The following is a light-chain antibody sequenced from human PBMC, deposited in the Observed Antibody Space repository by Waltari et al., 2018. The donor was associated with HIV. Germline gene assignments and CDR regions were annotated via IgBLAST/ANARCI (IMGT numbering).Light chain of an antibody. CDR3: QQTFSPPRT. CDR1: QNIINY. Sequence: DINMTQSPSYLSASVGDRVTITCRASQNIINYLTWYHQSPGKAPKLLIFHASALQNGVSSRFSGSGSGTEFTLSIAGLQPDDFGTYSCQQTFSPPRTFGPGT. V-gene: IGKV1-39*01. CDR2: HAS. J-gene: IGKJ3*01.